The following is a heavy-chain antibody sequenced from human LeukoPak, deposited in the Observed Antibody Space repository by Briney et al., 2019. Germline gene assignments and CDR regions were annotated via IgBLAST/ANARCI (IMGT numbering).Heavy chain of an antibody. Sequence: GGSLRLSCAASGFTFSSYAMSWVRQAPGKGLEWVSAIRGSGDSTTTYYADSVKGRFTISRDNSKNTLYLQMNSLRAEDTAVYYCAKEGPHSSGWYIAFDIWGQGTMVTVSS. D-gene: IGHD6-19*01. V-gene: IGHV3-23*01. CDR2: IRGSGDSTTT. CDR3: AKEGPHSSGWYIAFDI. CDR1: GFTFSSYA. J-gene: IGHJ3*02.